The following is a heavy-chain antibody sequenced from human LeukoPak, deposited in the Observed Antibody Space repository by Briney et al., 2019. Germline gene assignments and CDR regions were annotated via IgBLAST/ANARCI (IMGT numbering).Heavy chain of an antibody. D-gene: IGHD6-6*01. CDR2: IYNNGNT. CDR1: GGSISSYS. V-gene: IGHV4-59*08. Sequence: SSETLSLTCTVSGGSISSYSWSWIRQPPGKGLEWIAYIYNNGNTNYNPSLKSRVTISVDTSKNQFSLKLSSVTAADTAVYYCARVGIAARLYYFDYWGQGTLVTVSS. CDR3: ARVGIAARLYYFDY. J-gene: IGHJ4*02.